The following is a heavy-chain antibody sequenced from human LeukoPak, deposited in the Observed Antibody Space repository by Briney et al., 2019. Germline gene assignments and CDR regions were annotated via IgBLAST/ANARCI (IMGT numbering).Heavy chain of an antibody. V-gene: IGHV3-7*02. Sequence: GGSLRLSCAASGFTFSTYWMSWVRQAPGKGLEWVANMNQDGSEKYYVDSVKGRFTISRDNAKNTLYLQMNSLRVEDTAVYYCARLANLDRQDYWGQGTLVTVSS. CDR1: GFTFSTYW. CDR3: ARLANLDRQDY. CDR2: MNQDGSEK. J-gene: IGHJ4*02. D-gene: IGHD3/OR15-3a*01.